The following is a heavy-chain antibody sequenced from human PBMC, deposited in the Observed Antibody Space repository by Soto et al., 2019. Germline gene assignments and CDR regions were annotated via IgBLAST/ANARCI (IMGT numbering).Heavy chain of an antibody. J-gene: IGHJ6*02. Sequence: SLRLSCAASGFTFSSYGMHWVRQAPGKGLEWVAVISYDGSNKYYADSVKGRFTISRDNSKNTLYLQMNSLRAEDTAVYYCAKEGRANYYYYGMDVWGQGTTVTVSS. CDR3: AKEGRANYYYYGMDV. CDR2: ISYDGSNK. CDR1: GFTFSSYG. V-gene: IGHV3-30*18.